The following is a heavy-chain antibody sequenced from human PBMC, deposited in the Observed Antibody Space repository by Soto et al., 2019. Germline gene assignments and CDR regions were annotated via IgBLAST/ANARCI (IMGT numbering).Heavy chain of an antibody. CDR2: ISYDGGNE. Sequence: VQLIESRGGVVQPGRSLRLSCEVSGFTLRNYAMHWVRQAPGRGLEWVAAISYDGGNEYYGDSVKGRFTISKDNSKNALYLQMKSRITAGTAVYYCVKGESTVGGRVSEHWGQGTRVIVSS. D-gene: IGHD3-16*01. CDR1: GFTLRNYA. J-gene: IGHJ1*01. V-gene: IGHV3-30*18. CDR3: VKGESTVGGRVSEH.